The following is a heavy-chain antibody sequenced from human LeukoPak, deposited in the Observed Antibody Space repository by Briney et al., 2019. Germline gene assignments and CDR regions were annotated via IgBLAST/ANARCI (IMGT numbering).Heavy chain of an antibody. J-gene: IGHJ4*02. CDR2: ISGSGGST. CDR3: AGGSSGDIDY. Sequence: GGSLRLSCAASGFTFSSYAMSWVRQAPGKGLEWVSAISGSGGSTYYADSVKGRFTISRDNAKNSLYLQMNSLTAEDTAFYYCAGGSSGDIDYWGQGTLVTVSS. V-gene: IGHV3-23*01. D-gene: IGHD3-22*01. CDR1: GFTFSSYA.